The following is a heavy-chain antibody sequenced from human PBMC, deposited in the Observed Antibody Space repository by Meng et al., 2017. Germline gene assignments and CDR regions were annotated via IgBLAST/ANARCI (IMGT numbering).Heavy chain of an antibody. J-gene: IGHJ5*02. CDR3: AKGSTVTLTGWFDP. D-gene: IGHD4-17*01. Sequence: GGFLRLSCAASGFTFSSYAMSWVRQAPGKGLEWVSGISDSGGNTYYADSVKGRFTISRDNSKNTLYLQMNSLRAEDTAVYYCAKGSTVTLTGWFDPWGQGTLVTVSS. CDR1: GFTFSSYA. CDR2: ISDSGGNT. V-gene: IGHV3-23*01.